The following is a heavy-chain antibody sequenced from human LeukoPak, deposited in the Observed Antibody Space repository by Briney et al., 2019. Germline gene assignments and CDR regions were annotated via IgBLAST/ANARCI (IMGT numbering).Heavy chain of an antibody. V-gene: IGHV1-24*01. D-gene: IGHD3-22*01. CDR1: GSSLTELS. CDR2: FDVIDAKT. CDR3: ARDRYYDSSGTNPGERALEI. J-gene: IGHJ3*02. Sequence: ASVKVSCTVSGSSLTELSLYWVRQAPGKGLEWMGGFDVIDAKTFYAQKFQGRVTMTEDSSTDTAYMELSSLRSDDTALYYCARDRYYDSSGTNPGERALEIWGQGTMITVSS.